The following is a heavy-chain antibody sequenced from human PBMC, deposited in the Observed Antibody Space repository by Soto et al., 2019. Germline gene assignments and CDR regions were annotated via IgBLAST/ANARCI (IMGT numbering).Heavy chain of an antibody. CDR1: GFTFRSFA. D-gene: IGHD5-18*01. V-gene: IGHV3-23*01. CDR2: ISANGGDT. Sequence: EVQLLESGGGLEQPGGSLRLSCAASGFTFRSFAMSWVRQAPGKGLEWVSGISANGGDTNYADSVKGRFTISRDHSKNTLYLKLNSLRAEDTAEYYCAKPQYNYDYGSFNDWGQGTLVTVAS. CDR3: AKPQYNYDYGSFND. J-gene: IGHJ4*02.